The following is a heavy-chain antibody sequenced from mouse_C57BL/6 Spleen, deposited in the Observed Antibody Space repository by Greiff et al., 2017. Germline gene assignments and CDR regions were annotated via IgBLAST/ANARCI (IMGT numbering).Heavy chain of an antibody. CDR3: ARHGGITTVVAPDYFDY. CDR2: ISSGGSYT. V-gene: IGHV5-6*01. CDR1: GFTFSSYG. D-gene: IGHD1-1*01. Sequence: EVQVVESGGDLVKPGGSLKLSCAASGFTFSSYGMSWVRQTPDKRLEWVATISSGGSYTYYPDSVKGRFTISRDNAKNTLYLQMSSLTSDDTATYYCARHGGITTVVAPDYFDYWGQGTTLTVSS. J-gene: IGHJ2*01.